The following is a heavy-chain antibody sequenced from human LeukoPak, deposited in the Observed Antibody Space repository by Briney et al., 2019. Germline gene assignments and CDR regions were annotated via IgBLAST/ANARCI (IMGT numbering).Heavy chain of an antibody. CDR3: ARPYSYGYALFDY. V-gene: IGHV4-38-2*02. CDR2: IYHSGST. J-gene: IGHJ4*02. Sequence: SETLSLTCTVSGYSISTGYYWGWIRQPPGKGLEWIGSIYHSGSTYYNLSLKSRVTISVDTSKNQFSLKLNSVTAADTAVYYCARPYSYGYALFDYWGQGTLVTVSS. D-gene: IGHD5-18*01. CDR1: GYSISTGYY.